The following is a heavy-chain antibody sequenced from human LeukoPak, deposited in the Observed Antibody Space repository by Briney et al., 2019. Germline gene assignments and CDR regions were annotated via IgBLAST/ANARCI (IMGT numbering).Heavy chain of an antibody. Sequence: GGSLRLSCAASGFTFSTYAMHWVRQAPGKGLEWVAVISYDRSNEYYADSVKGRFTISRDNSKNTLYLQMNSLRAEDATVYYCARSEWLLGHLDYWGQGTLVTVSS. CDR1: GFTFSTYA. CDR3: ARSEWLLGHLDY. J-gene: IGHJ4*02. D-gene: IGHD3-3*01. V-gene: IGHV3-30-3*01. CDR2: ISYDRSNE.